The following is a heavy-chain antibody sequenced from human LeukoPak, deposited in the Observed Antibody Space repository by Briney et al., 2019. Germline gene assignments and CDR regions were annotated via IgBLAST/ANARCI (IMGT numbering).Heavy chain of an antibody. Sequence: GALRPSCAASRFTVTSNHMNWVRQSPGKGLEWVSVIYNGDKTNYADSVKGRFTISRDNSKNTLYVQINSLRAEDTAVYFCARASQWLAFDNWGQGTLVTVSS. CDR1: RFTVTSNH. J-gene: IGHJ4*02. CDR2: IYNGDKT. D-gene: IGHD6-19*01. CDR3: ARASQWLAFDN. V-gene: IGHV3-66*01.